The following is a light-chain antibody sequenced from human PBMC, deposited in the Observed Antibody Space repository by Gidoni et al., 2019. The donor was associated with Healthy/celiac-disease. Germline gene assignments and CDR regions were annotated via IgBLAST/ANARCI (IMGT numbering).Light chain of an antibody. CDR3: QQCYSTLWT. J-gene: IGKJ1*01. V-gene: IGKV1-39*01. Sequence: DIQMTQSPSSLSASVGDRVTITCRASQSMSSYLNWYQQKPGKAPKLLIYAASSLQSGVPSRFSGSGSGTDFTLTISSLQPEDFATYYCQQCYSTLWTFXXXTKVEIK. CDR2: AAS. CDR1: QSMSSY.